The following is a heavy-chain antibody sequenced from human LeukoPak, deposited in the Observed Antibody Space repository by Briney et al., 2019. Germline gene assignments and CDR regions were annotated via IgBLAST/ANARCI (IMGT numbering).Heavy chain of an antibody. D-gene: IGHD6-19*01. J-gene: IGHJ4*02. CDR3: AKGMGYSSGWYPPGFDY. CDR2: IRYDGSNK. CDR1: GLTFSSYG. Sequence: GGSLRLSCAASGLTFSSYGMHWVRQAPGKGLEWVAFIRYDGSNKYYADSVKGRFTISGDNSKNTLYLQMNSLRAEDTAVYYCAKGMGYSSGWYPPGFDYWGQGTLVTVSS. V-gene: IGHV3-30*02.